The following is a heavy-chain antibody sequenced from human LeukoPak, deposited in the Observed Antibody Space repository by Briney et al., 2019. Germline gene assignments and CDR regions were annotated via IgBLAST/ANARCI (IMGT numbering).Heavy chain of an antibody. CDR1: GFTFSSYS. D-gene: IGHD6-6*01. V-gene: IGHV3-7*03. CDR2: IKQDGSEK. Sequence: GGSLRLSCAASGFTFSSYSMNWVRQAPGKGLEWVANIKQDGSEKYYVDSVKGRFTISRDNAKNSLYLQMNSLRADDTAMYYCAKKSSSWQYYFDYWGQGTLVTVSS. CDR3: AKKSSSWQYYFDY. J-gene: IGHJ4*02.